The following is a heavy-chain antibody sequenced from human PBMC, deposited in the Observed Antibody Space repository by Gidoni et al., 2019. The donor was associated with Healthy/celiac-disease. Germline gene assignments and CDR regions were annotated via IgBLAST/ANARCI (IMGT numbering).Heavy chain of an antibody. CDR1: GGSISSGSYY. V-gene: IGHV4-61*02. Sequence: QLQLQESGPGLVKPSQTLSLTCTFSGGSISSGSYYWSGIRQPAGKGLEWIGRIYTSGSTNYNPSLKSRVTISVDTSKNQFSLKLSSVTAADTAVYYCARDDTTVTAFDYWGQGTLVTVSS. D-gene: IGHD4-17*01. CDR2: IYTSGST. CDR3: ARDDTTVTAFDY. J-gene: IGHJ4*02.